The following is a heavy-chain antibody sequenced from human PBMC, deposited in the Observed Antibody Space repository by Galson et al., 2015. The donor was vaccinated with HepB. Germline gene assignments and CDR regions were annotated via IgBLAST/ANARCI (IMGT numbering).Heavy chain of an antibody. CDR1: GFTFTRSA. CDR3: AAERDPYYYDSSGYKDWYFDL. J-gene: IGHJ2*01. Sequence: SVKVSCKASGFTFTRSAVQWVRQARGQRLEWIGWIVVGSGNTNYAQKFQERVTITRDMSTSTAYMELSSLRSEDTAVYYCAAERDPYYYDSSGYKDWYFDLWGRGTLVTVSS. V-gene: IGHV1-58*01. D-gene: IGHD3-22*01. CDR2: IVVGSGNT.